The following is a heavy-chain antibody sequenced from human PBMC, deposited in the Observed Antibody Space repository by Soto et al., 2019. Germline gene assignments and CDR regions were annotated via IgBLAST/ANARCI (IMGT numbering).Heavy chain of an antibody. V-gene: IGHV1-3*01. CDR1: GNTFTSYA. J-gene: IGHJ3*02. D-gene: IGHD1-26*01. CDR2: INAGNGNT. CDR3: ASGGNSGSYYGSDAFDI. Sequence: QVQLVQSGAEVKKPGASVKVSCKASGNTFTSYAMHWVRQAPGQRLEWMGWINAGNGNTKYSQKFQGRVTITRDTAESTAYMELSSLRSEDTAVYYCASGGNSGSYYGSDAFDIWGQGTMVTVSS.